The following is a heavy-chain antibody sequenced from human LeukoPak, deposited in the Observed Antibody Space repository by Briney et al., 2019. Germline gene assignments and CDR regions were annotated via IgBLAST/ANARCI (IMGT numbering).Heavy chain of an antibody. V-gene: IGHV1-2*02. CDR2: INPNSGGT. CDR1: GYTFTGYY. D-gene: IGHD3-9*01. J-gene: IGHJ3*02. Sequence: GASVKVSCKASGYTFTGYYMYWVRQAPGQGLEWMGWINPNSGGTNYAQKFQGRVTMTRDTSISTAYMELSRLRSDDTAVYYCARTDYDILTGYYMTAFDIWGQGTMVTVSS. CDR3: ARTDYDILTGYYMTAFDI.